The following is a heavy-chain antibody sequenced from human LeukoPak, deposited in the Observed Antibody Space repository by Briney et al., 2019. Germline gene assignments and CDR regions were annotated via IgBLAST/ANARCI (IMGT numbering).Heavy chain of an antibody. CDR3: ARDPYCSSTSCLYFDY. CDR2: ISGGSSGST. V-gene: IGHV3-23*01. Sequence: GGSLRLSCAASGFTFSDYAMSWVRQAPGKGLEWLSVISGGSSGSTYYADSVKGRFTISRDNAKNSLYLQMNSLRAEDTAVYYCARDPYCSSTSCLYFDYWGQGTLVTVSS. CDR1: GFTFSDYA. J-gene: IGHJ4*02. D-gene: IGHD2-2*01.